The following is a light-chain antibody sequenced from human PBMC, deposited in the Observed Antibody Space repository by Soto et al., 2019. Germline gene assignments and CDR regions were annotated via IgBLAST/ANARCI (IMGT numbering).Light chain of an antibody. CDR1: QSISSN. CDR2: GAS. J-gene: IGKJ4*01. V-gene: IGKV3-15*01. CDR3: QQYNNWPPLT. Sequence: EIVMTQSPVTLSLSPGGRATLSCRASQSISSNLAWYQQKRGQAPRLLIYGASTRATGIPARFSGSGSGTEFTLTIGSLQSEDFAVYYCQQYNNWPPLTFGGGTKVEIK.